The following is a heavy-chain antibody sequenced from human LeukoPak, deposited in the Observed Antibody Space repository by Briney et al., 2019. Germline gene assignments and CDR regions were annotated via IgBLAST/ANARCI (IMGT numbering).Heavy chain of an antibody. CDR1: GGSFSDYY. V-gene: IGHV4-34*01. CDR3: ARLDFGVAQY. J-gene: IGHJ4*02. Sequence: NPSETLSLTCAVYGGSFSDYYWSWIRQPPGKGLEWIGSIYYSGSTYYDPSLKSRVIISIDTSKNQFSLKVSSVTAADTAVYYCARLDFGVAQYWGQGTLVTVSS. CDR2: IYYSGST. D-gene: IGHD3-3*01.